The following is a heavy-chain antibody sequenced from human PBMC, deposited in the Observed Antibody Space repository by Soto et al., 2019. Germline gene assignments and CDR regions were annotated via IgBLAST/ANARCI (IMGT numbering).Heavy chain of an antibody. CDR1: GLTFSRYA. Sequence: GGSLRLSCAASGLTFSRYAMSWVRQTPGKGLEWVSGISGSGGRTYYADSVKGRFTISRDNSNNTLSLQMHILRVEDTAVYFCAKGGYYSLFDIWGQGTVVTFSS. J-gene: IGHJ3*02. V-gene: IGHV3-23*01. CDR3: AKGGYYSLFDI. D-gene: IGHD3-16*01. CDR2: ISGSGGRT.